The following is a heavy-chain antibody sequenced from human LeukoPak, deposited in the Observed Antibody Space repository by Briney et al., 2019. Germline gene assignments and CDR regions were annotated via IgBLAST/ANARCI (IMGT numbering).Heavy chain of an antibody. CDR2: IRYDGSNK. CDR1: GFTFSSYG. CDR3: AKVRDSSGYFPPDY. Sequence: GGSLRLSCAASGFTFSSYGMHWVRQAPGKGLEWVAFIRYDGSNKYYADSVKGRFTISRDNSNNTLYLQMNSLRAEDTAVYYCAKVRDSSGYFPPDYWGQGTLVTASS. J-gene: IGHJ4*02. D-gene: IGHD3-22*01. V-gene: IGHV3-30*02.